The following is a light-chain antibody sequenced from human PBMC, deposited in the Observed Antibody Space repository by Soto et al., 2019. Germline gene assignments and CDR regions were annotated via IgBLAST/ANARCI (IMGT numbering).Light chain of an antibody. Sequence: QTVVTQPASVSESPGQSITISCTGTSSDVGSYNLVSWYQHHPGKAPKLMIYEVSKRPSGVSNRFSGSKSGNTASLTISGLQAEDEADYYCCSYAGSSTFDVVFGGGTKLTVL. V-gene: IGLV2-23*02. CDR3: CSYAGSSTFDVV. J-gene: IGLJ2*01. CDR1: SSDVGSYNL. CDR2: EVS.